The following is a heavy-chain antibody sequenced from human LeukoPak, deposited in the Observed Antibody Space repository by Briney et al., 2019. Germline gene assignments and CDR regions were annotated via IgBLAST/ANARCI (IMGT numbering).Heavy chain of an antibody. Sequence: GSLRLSCVASGFTFKNYAMSWVRQAPGKGLEWVSAIDSSGAYTYYADSVKGRFTISRDTPKNTLYLQMNSLRVEDTAVYYCAKGLQRTPYYYYGMDVWGQGTTVTVSS. CDR1: GFTFKNYA. CDR3: AKGLQRTPYYYYGMDV. D-gene: IGHD2-2*01. J-gene: IGHJ6*02. CDR2: IDSSGAYT. V-gene: IGHV3-23*01.